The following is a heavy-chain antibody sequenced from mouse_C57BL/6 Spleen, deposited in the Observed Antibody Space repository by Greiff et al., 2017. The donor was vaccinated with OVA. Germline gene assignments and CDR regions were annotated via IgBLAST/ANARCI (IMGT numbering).Heavy chain of an antibody. J-gene: IGHJ3*01. D-gene: IGHD1-1*01. CDR1: GYTFTSYW. CDR3: ARGGDYYGSSYWCAY. V-gene: IGHV1-61*01. CDR2: IYPSDSET. Sequence: VQLQQPGAELVRPGSSVKLSCKASGYTFTSYWMDWVKQRPGQGLEWIGNIYPSDSETHYNQKFKDKATLTVDKSSSTAYMQLSSLTSEDSAVYYCARGGDYYGSSYWCAYWGQGTLVTVSA.